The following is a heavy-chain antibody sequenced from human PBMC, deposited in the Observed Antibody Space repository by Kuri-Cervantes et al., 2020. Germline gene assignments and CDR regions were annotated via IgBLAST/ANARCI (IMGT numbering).Heavy chain of an antibody. CDR2: ISSSGSTI. CDR1: GFNVSSNY. D-gene: IGHD5-12*01. CDR3: ARISRGYSGYGALDY. J-gene: IGHJ4*02. V-gene: IGHV3-11*04. Sequence: GESLKISCAASGFNVSSNYMSWVRQAPGKGLEWVSYISSSGSTIYYADSVKGRFTISRDNAKNSLYLQMNSLRAEDTAVYYCARISRGYSGYGALDYWGQGTLVTVSS.